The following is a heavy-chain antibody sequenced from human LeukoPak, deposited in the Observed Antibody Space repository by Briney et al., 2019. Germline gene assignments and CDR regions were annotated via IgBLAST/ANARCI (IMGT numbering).Heavy chain of an antibody. CDR2: ISSNGGST. J-gene: IGHJ4*02. Sequence: GGSLRLSCAASGFTFSSYAMHWVGQAPGKGLEYVSAISSNGGSTYYANSVKGRFTISRDNSKNTLYLQMGSLRAEDMAVYYCARDNRVIGRTLGYYFDYWGQGTLVTVSS. CDR1: GFTFSSYA. V-gene: IGHV3-64*01. CDR3: ARDNRVIGRTLGYYFDY. D-gene: IGHD3-10*01.